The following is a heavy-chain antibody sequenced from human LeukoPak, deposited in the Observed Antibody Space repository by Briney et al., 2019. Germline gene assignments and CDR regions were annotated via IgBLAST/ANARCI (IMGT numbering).Heavy chain of an antibody. CDR3: ARCPKGDWFDP. J-gene: IGHJ5*02. Sequence: GGSLRLSCAASGFTFSSYWMSWVRQAPGKGLEWVASIKQDGSEKYYVDSVKGRFTISRDNAKNSLYLQMNSLRAEDTAVYCCARCPKGDWFDPWGQGTLVTVSS. D-gene: IGHD3-16*01. CDR2: IKQDGSEK. V-gene: IGHV3-7*01. CDR1: GFTFSSYW.